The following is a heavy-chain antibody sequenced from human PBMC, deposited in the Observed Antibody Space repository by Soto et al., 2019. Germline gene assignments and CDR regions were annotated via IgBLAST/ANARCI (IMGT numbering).Heavy chain of an antibody. J-gene: IGHJ4*02. CDR1: GFTFSSYG. Sequence: QVQLVESGGGVVQPGRSLRLSCAASGFTFSSYGMHWVRQAPGKGLERVAVISYDGSNKYYADSVKGRFTISRDNSKNTLYLQMTSLRAEDTAVYYCAKNHLLRFLEWLLYPDYWGQGTLVTVSS. CDR2: ISYDGSNK. CDR3: AKNHLLRFLEWLLYPDY. D-gene: IGHD3-3*01. V-gene: IGHV3-30*18.